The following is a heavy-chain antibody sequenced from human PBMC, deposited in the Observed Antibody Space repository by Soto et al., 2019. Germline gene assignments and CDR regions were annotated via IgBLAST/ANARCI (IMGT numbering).Heavy chain of an antibody. D-gene: IGHD2-8*01. V-gene: IGHV3-72*01. Sequence: PXGSLKVSCAASGFTFSDHHMDWVRQAPGKGLEWVGRARNKAHSYTTAYAASVKGRFTISRDDSKNSLSLQMNSLKTEDTAVYFCARLMGTSFDLWRQGTLVTVSS. CDR2: ARNKAHSYTT. CDR3: ARLMGTSFDL. J-gene: IGHJ4*02. CDR1: GFTFSDHH.